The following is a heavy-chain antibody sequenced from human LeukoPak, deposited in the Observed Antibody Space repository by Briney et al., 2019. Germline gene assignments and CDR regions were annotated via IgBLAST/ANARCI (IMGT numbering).Heavy chain of an antibody. D-gene: IGHD4-23*01. V-gene: IGHV4-39*01. J-gene: IGHJ4*02. Sequence: SETLSLTCTVSGGSISSSSYYWGWIRQPPGKGLEWIGSIYYSGSTYYNPSLKSRVTISVDTSKNQFSLKLSSVTAADTAVYYCARNDYGGHFDYWGQGTLVTVSS. CDR1: GGSISSSSYY. CDR3: ARNDYGGHFDY. CDR2: IYYSGST.